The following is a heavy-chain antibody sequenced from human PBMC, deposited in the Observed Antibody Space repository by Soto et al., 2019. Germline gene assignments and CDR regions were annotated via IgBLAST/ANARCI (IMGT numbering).Heavy chain of an antibody. V-gene: IGHV1-3*01. CDR1: GYTFTSYA. CDR2: INAGNGNT. CDR3: AGGGYRSSSFSWFDP. D-gene: IGHD6-13*01. J-gene: IGHJ5*02. Sequence: ASVKVSCKASGYTFTSYAMHWVRQAPGQRLEWMGWINAGNGNTKYSQEFQGRVTITRDTSASTAYMELSSLRSEDTAVYYCAGGGYRSSSFSWFDPWGQGTLVTVSS.